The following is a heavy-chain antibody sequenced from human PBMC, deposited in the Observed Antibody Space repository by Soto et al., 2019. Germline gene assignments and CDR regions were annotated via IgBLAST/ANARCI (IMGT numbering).Heavy chain of an antibody. CDR2: ISAYNGNT. CDR3: TTLLLWFGPDSYDI. V-gene: IGHV1-18*01. CDR1: GYTFTSYG. D-gene: IGHD3-10*01. Sequence: ASVKVSCKASGYTFTSYGISWVRQAPGQGLEWMGWISAYNGNTNYAQKLQGRVTMTTDTSTSTAYMELRSLRSDDTAVYYCTTLLLWFGPDSYDIWGQGTMVTVS. J-gene: IGHJ3*02.